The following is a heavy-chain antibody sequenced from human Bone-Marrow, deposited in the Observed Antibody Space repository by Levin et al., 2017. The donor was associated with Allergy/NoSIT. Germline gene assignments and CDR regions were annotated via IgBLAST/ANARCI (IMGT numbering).Heavy chain of an antibody. CDR3: AKPVEAAHYFFYGVDV. CDR1: GFTFKSYA. J-gene: IGHJ6*02. Sequence: GESLKISCAASGFTFKSYAFHWVRQAPGKGLEWVALISYDGTDKYYAESVKGRFTVSRDNSKNTLSLQMNSLRLEDTAVYFCAKPVEAAHYFFYGVDVWGHGTTVTVSS. CDR2: ISYDGTDK. V-gene: IGHV3-30-3*02. D-gene: IGHD1-26*01.